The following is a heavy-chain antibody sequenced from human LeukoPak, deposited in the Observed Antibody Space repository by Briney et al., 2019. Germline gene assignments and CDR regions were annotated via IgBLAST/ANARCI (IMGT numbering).Heavy chain of an antibody. CDR1: GFTVSSNY. Sequence: PGGSLRLSCAASGFTVSSNYMSWVRQAPGKGLEWVSVIYSGGSTYYADSVKGRFTISSDSSKNTLYLQMNSLRAEDTAVYYCARHFESCSGGSCYSRYYYGMDVWGQGTTVTVSS. D-gene: IGHD2-15*01. CDR3: ARHFESCSGGSCYSRYYYGMDV. CDR2: IYSGGST. V-gene: IGHV3-53*01. J-gene: IGHJ6*02.